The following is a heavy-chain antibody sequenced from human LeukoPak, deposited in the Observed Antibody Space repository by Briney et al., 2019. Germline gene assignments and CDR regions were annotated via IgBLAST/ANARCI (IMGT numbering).Heavy chain of an antibody. D-gene: IGHD5-24*01. Sequence: SETLSLTCTVSGGSISSSSYYWGWIRQPPGKGLEWIGSIYYSGSTYYNPSLKSRVTISVDTSKNQFSLKLSSVTAADTAVYYCARGVKMRYYYYMDVWGKGTTVTVSS. CDR1: GGSISSSSYY. CDR2: IYYSGST. CDR3: ARGVKMRYYYYMDV. J-gene: IGHJ6*03. V-gene: IGHV4-39*07.